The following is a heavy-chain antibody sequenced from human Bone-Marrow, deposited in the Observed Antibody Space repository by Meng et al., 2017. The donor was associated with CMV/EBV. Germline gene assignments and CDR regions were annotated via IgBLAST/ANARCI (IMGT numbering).Heavy chain of an antibody. Sequence: GESLKISCTASGFTFGDYAMSWVRQAPGKGLEWVGSIRSKAYGGTTEYAASVKGRFTISRDDSKSIAYLQMNSLKTEDTAVYYCTRDCSSTSCSPFDYWGQGTLVTVSS. CDR2: IRSKAYGGTT. J-gene: IGHJ4*02. V-gene: IGHV3-49*04. D-gene: IGHD2-2*01. CDR3: TRDCSSTSCSPFDY. CDR1: GFTFGDYA.